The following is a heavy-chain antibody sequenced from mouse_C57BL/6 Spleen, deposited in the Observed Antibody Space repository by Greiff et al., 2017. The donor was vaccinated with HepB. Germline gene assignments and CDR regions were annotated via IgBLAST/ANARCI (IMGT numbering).Heavy chain of an antibody. CDR3: ATPSYDYDWFAY. D-gene: IGHD2-4*01. CDR1: GFTFSDYG. Sequence: EVQVVESGGGLVKPGGSLKLSCAASGFTFSDYGMHWVRQAPEKGLEWVAYISSGSSTIYYADTVKGRFTISRDNAKNTLFLQMTSLRSEDTAMYYCATPSYDYDWFAYWGQGTLVTVSA. J-gene: IGHJ3*01. V-gene: IGHV5-17*01. CDR2: ISSGSSTI.